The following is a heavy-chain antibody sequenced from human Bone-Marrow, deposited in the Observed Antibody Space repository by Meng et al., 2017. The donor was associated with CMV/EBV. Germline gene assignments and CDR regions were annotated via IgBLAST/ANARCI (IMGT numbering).Heavy chain of an antibody. J-gene: IGHJ4*02. CDR1: GFTFSDYY. V-gene: IGHV3-11*04. D-gene: IGHD3-22*01. CDR3: ARDPRPRYYYDSSPL. CDR2: ISSSGSTI. Sequence: SCAASGFTFSDYYMSWIRQAPGKGLEWVSYISSSGSTIYYADSVKGRFTISRDNAKNSLYLQMNSLRAEDTAVYYCARDPRPRYYYDSSPLWGQGTLVTVSS.